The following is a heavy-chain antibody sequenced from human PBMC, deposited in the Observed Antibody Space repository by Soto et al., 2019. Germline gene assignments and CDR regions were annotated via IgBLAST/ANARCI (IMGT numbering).Heavy chain of an antibody. CDR1: GFTFRGYS. J-gene: IGHJ4*02. CDR2: ISGSSSTE. Sequence: EVLLVESGGGLVPPGGSLRLSCAASGFTFRGYSMNWVRQAPGKGLEWISYISGSSSTEYYADSVKGRFTISRDNARNSLYLQMNSLRDEDTAGYYCARVDPAMIDYWGKGTLVTVSS. V-gene: IGHV3-48*02. D-gene: IGHD5-18*01. CDR3: ARVDPAMIDY.